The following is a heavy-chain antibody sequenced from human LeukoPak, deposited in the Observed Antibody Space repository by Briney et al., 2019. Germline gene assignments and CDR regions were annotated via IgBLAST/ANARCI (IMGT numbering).Heavy chain of an antibody. V-gene: IGHV3-9*03. CDR2: ISWNSGSI. J-gene: IGHJ3*02. CDR3: AKEMGNHYYDSSGYSYDAFDI. Sequence: GGSLRLSCAASGFTFDDYAMHWVRQAPGKGLEWVSGISWNSGSIGYADSVKGRFTISRDNAKNSLYLQMNSLRAEDMALYYCAKEMGNHYYDSSGYSYDAFDIWGQGTMVTVSS. CDR1: GFTFDDYA. D-gene: IGHD3-22*01.